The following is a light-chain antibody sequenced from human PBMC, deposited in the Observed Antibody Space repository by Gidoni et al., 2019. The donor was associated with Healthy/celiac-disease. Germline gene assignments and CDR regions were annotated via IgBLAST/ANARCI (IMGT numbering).Light chain of an antibody. CDR3: QNYNSAPLT. J-gene: IGKJ3*01. CDR1: QDISNY. V-gene: IGKV1-27*01. CDR2: DAS. Sequence: IQMSQSPSSLSASVGDRVTITCRASQDISNYLAWYQQKPGKVPKLLIYDASTLQSGVPSRFSGSGSGTDFTLTISSLQPEDIATYYCQNYNSAPLTFGPGTKVDIK.